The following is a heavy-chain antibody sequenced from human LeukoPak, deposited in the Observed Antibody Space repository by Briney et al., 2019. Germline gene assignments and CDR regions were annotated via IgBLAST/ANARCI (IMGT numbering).Heavy chain of an antibody. J-gene: IGHJ4*02. V-gene: IGHV1-2*02. CDR1: GYTFTGHY. Sequence: ASVKVSCKASGYTFTGHYMHWVRQAPGQGLGWMGWINPNSGGTNYAQKFQGRVTMTRDTSISTTYMELTRLTSDDTAVYYCATERVPNIVYWGQGTLVTVSS. D-gene: IGHD4/OR15-4a*01. CDR2: INPNSGGT. CDR3: ATERVPNIVY.